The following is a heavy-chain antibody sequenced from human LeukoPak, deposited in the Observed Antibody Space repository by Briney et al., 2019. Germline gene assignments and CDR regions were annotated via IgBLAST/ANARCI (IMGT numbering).Heavy chain of an antibody. CDR3: AKSGSYLEYLQH. CDR1: GDSVSGNIAT. D-gene: IGHD1-26*01. J-gene: IGHJ1*01. V-gene: IGHV6-1*01. CDR2: TYYRSRWHN. Sequence: QTLSLTCAISGDSVSGNIATWNWIRQSPSRGLEWLGRTYYRSRWHNVYAESVKSRITINPDTSKNQFSLLLNSVTPEDTAVYYCAKSGSYLEYLQHWGQGTPVTVSS.